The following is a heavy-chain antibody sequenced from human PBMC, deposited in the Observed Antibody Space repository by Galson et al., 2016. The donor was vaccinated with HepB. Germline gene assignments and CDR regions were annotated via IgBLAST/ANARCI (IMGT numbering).Heavy chain of an antibody. V-gene: IGHV3-30*03. CDR2: ISYDGSNK. J-gene: IGHJ4*02. CDR1: GFPLSSFW. CDR3: ARASSSWGRGYFDY. Sequence: SLRLSCAVSGFPLSSFWMHWVRQAPGKGLEWVALISYDGSNKYYADSVKGRFTISRDNSKNTLYLQMNSLRAEDTAVYYCARASSSWGRGYFDYWGQGTLVTVSS. D-gene: IGHD6-13*01.